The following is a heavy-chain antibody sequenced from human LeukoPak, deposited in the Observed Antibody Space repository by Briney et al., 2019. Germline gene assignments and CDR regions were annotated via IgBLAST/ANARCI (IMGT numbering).Heavy chain of an antibody. J-gene: IGHJ6*02. D-gene: IGHD2-2*01. V-gene: IGHV4-59*01. CDR1: GGSISSYY. CDR2: IYYSGST. CDR3: ARVGPGTLDCSSTSCQPYYYYGMDV. Sequence: SETLSLTCTVSGGSISSYYWSWIRQPPGKGLEWIGYIYYSGSTNYNPSLKSRVTISVDTSKNQFSLKLSSVTAADTAVYYCARVGPGTLDCSSTSCQPYYYYGMDVWGQGTTVTVSS.